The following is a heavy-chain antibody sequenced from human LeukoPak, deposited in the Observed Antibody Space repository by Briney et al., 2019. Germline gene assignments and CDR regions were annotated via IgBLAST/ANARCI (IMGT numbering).Heavy chain of an antibody. Sequence: SETLSLTCAVSGGSISSGGYSWSWIRQPPGKGLECIGYIYHSGSTYYNPSLKSRVTISVDRSKNQFSLKLSSVTAAGTAVYYCARGDTAMGYYYGMDVWGQGTTVTVSS. CDR3: ARGDTAMGYYYGMDV. V-gene: IGHV4-30-2*01. J-gene: IGHJ6*02. D-gene: IGHD5-18*01. CDR2: IYHSGST. CDR1: GGSISSGGYS.